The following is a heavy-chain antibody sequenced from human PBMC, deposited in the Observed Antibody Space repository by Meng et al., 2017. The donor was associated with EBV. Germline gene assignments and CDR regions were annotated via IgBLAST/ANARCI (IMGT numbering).Heavy chain of an antibody. J-gene: IGHJ4*02. D-gene: IGHD6-19*01. Sequence: QVQLVQSGAEVKNPGALCKVSCKASGYTFTGYYMHWVRQAPGQGLEWMGRINPNSGGTNYAQKFQGRVTMTRDTSISTAYMELSRLRSDDTAVYYCARVGIAVAGTGDYWGQGTLVTVSS. CDR2: INPNSGGT. CDR3: ARVGIAVAGTGDY. CDR1: GYTFTGYY. V-gene: IGHV1-2*06.